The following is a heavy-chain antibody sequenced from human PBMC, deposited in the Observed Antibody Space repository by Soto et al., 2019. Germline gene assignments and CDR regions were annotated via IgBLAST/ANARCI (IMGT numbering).Heavy chain of an antibody. CDR3: VRQMTERTAVDY. D-gene: IGHD2-21*02. CDR2: VDRHDYSN. CDR1: GFNFRDYW. Sequence: DVQLVESGGGWFQPGGALRLSCVASGFNFRDYWLHWVRQAPGNGLDWLSRVDRHDYSNTYADSVKGRFTISRDNAKNTLYLQMSSLTVEDTAVYYCVRQMTERTAVDYWGKGPWSPSP. V-gene: IGHV3-74*03. J-gene: IGHJ4*03.